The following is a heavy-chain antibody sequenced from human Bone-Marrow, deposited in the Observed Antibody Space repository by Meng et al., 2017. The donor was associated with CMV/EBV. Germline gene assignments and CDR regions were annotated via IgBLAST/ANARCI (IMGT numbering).Heavy chain of an antibody. CDR2: IYYNGST. Sequence: SETLSLTCTVSGGSVSSGSYYWSWIRQPPGKGLEWIGYIYYNGSTNYNPSLKSRVTISVDTSKNQFSLKLSSVTAADTAVYYCARAASSSPGWFDPWGQGPLVTGS. D-gene: IGHD6-13*01. CDR3: ARAASSSPGWFDP. V-gene: IGHV4-61*01. J-gene: IGHJ5*02. CDR1: GGSVSSGSYY.